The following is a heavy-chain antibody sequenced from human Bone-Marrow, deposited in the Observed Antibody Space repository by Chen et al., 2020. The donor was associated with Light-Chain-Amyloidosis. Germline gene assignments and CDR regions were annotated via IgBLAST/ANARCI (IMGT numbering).Heavy chain of an antibody. CDR3: ARGRYSYGPFEFDY. D-gene: IGHD5-18*01. J-gene: IGHJ4*02. V-gene: IGHV3-53*01. CDR2: IYSGGST. CDR1: GFSVRSKY. Sequence: EVQLVESGGGLIQPGGSVRLSCAACGFSVRSKYMSWARQAPGKGLEWVSVIYSGGSTYYADSVKGRFTISRDNSKNTLYLQMTSLRAEDTAVYYCARGRYSYGPFEFDYWGQGTLVTVSS.